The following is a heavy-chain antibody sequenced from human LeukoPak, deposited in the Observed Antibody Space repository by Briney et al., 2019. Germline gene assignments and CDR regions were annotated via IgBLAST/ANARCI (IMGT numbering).Heavy chain of an antibody. J-gene: IGHJ6*03. D-gene: IGHD2-21*02. CDR2: VFHTGST. V-gene: IGHV4-59*12. CDR3: ARGYCGGDCYYYYYMDV. CDR1: GGSIDTYY. Sequence: SETLSLTCTVSGGSIDTYYWNWIRQPPGKGLEWIGYVFHTGSTNYNPSLKSRVTISVDTSKNQFSLKLSSVTAADTAVYYCARGYCGGDCYYYYYMDVWGKGTTVTVSS.